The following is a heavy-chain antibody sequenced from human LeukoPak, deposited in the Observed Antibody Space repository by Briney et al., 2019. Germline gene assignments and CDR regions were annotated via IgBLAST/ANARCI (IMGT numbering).Heavy chain of an antibody. CDR2: ITSDGSTT. V-gene: IGHV3-74*03. CDR3: AKDRFRDTAMAIDY. Sequence: GGSLRLSCAASGFTFSRYWMQWVRQAPGKGLVWVSHITSDGSTTTYADSVKGRFITSRDNAKNSLYLQMNSLRAEDMALYYCAKDRFRDTAMAIDYWGQGTLVTVSS. J-gene: IGHJ4*02. D-gene: IGHD5-18*01. CDR1: GFTFSRYW.